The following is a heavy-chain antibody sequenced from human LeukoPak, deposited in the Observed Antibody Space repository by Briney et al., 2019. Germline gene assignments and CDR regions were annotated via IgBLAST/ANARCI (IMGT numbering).Heavy chain of an antibody. V-gene: IGHV4-39*01. CDR1: GGSISSSSYY. D-gene: IGHD6-13*01. CDR2: IYYSGST. Sequence: SETLSLTCTVSGGSISSSSYYWGWIRQPPGKGLEWIGSIYYSGSTYYNPSLKSRVTISVDTSKNQFSLKLSSVTAAGTAVYYCARRLSTWYFDYWGQGTLVTVSS. J-gene: IGHJ4*02. CDR3: ARRLSTWYFDY.